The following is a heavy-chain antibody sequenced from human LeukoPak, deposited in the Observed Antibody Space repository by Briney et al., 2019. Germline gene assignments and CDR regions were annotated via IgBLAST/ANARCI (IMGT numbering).Heavy chain of an antibody. Sequence: GGSLTLSCPPSGFTFSDYAMHLVRQAPGRGLEFFSVIGPIGVYTYYANYVKGRFTISRDNSKGTVSLQMGSMRDEDMAAYYCWRSPPGRTNWNYYDYWGRGTLVTVSS. V-gene: IGHV3-64*01. CDR3: WRSPPGRTNWNYYDY. CDR1: GFTFSDYA. D-gene: IGHD1-1*01. CDR2: IGPIGVYT. J-gene: IGHJ4*02.